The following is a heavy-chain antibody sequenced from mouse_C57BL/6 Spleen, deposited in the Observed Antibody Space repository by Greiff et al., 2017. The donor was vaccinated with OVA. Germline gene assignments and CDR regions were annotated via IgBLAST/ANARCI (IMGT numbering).Heavy chain of an antibody. CDR2: IDPSDSET. Sequence: QVQLKQPGAELVRPGSSVKLSCKASGYTFTSYWMHWVKQRPIQGLEWIGNIDPSDSETHYNQKFKDKATLTVDKSSSTAYMQLSSLTSEDSAVYYCARSYGYDGGYYFDYWGQGTTLTVSS. CDR3: ARSYGYDGGYYFDY. CDR1: GYTFTSYW. D-gene: IGHD2-2*01. V-gene: IGHV1-52*01. J-gene: IGHJ2*01.